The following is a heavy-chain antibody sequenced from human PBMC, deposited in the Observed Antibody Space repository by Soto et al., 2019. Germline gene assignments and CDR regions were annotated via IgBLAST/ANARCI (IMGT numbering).Heavy chain of an antibody. CDR1: GGSFSGYY. V-gene: IGHV4-34*01. CDR2: INHSGST. J-gene: IGHJ6*02. D-gene: IGHD2-2*01. CDR3: ARDRRIVVVPAAMSYYYYYGMDV. Sequence: HSETLSLTCAVYGGSFSGYYWSWIRQPPGKGLEWIGEINHSGSTNYNPSLKSRVTISVDTSKNQFSLKLSSVTAADTAVYYCARDRRIVVVPAAMSYYYYYGMDVWGQGTTVTVSS.